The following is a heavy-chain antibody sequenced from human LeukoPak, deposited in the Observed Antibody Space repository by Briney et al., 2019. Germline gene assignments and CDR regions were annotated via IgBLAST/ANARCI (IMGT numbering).Heavy chain of an antibody. Sequence: PSETLSLTCTVSGGSISSGGYYWSWIRQHPGKGLEWIGYIYYSGSTYYNPSLKSRVTISVGTSKNQFSLKLSSVTAADTAVYYCAREAICSGGSCYSGYFDYWGQGTLVTVSS. J-gene: IGHJ4*02. CDR2: IYYSGST. CDR1: GGSISSGGYY. D-gene: IGHD2-15*01. CDR3: AREAICSGGSCYSGYFDY. V-gene: IGHV4-31*03.